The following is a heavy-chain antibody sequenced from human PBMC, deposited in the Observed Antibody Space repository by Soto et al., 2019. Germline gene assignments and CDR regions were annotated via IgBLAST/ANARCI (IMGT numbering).Heavy chain of an antibody. Sequence: SETLSLTCTVSGGSISSGDYYWSWIRQPPGKGLEWIGYIYYSGSTYYNPSPKSRVTISVDTSKNQFSLKLSSVTAADTAVYYCARAQGYGMDVWGQGTTVTVSS. J-gene: IGHJ6*02. CDR2: IYYSGST. V-gene: IGHV4-30-4*01. CDR3: ARAQGYGMDV. D-gene: IGHD6-13*01. CDR1: GGSISSGDYY.